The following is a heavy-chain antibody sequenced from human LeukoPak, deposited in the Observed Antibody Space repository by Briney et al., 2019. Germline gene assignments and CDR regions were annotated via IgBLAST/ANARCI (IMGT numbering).Heavy chain of an antibody. J-gene: IGHJ6*02. D-gene: IGHD3-22*01. CDR1: GGTFSSYA. CDR2: IIPIFGTA. CDR3: ARNLYYDSPSLYYYYGMDV. Sequence: ASVKVSCKASGGTFSSYAISWVRQAPGQGLEWMGGIIPIFGTANYAQKFQGRVTITADESTSTAYMELSSLRSEDTAVYYCARNLYYDSPSLYYYYGMDVWGQGTTVTVSS. V-gene: IGHV1-69*13.